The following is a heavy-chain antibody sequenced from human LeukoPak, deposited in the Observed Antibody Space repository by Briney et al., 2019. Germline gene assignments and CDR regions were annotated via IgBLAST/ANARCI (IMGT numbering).Heavy chain of an antibody. CDR2: IYYSGST. J-gene: IGHJ6*02. CDR1: GGSISSYY. V-gene: IGHV4-59*01. Sequence: SETLSLTCTVSGGSISSYYWSWIRQPPGKGLEWIGYIYYSGSTNYNPSLKSRVTISVDTSKNQFSLKLSSVTAADTAVYYCAGDSVVADENYYYYGMDVWGQGTTVTVSS. CDR3: AGDSVVADENYYYYGMDV. D-gene: IGHD5-12*01.